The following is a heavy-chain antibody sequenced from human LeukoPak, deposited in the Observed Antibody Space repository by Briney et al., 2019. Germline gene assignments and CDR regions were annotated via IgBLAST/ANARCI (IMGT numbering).Heavy chain of an antibody. CDR3: ARGTGERWPFGRPGPYWYFDL. Sequence: SETLSLTCTVSGGSISSYYWSWIRQPPGKGLEWIGYIYYSGSTNYNPSLKSRVTISVDTSKNQFSLKLSSVTAADTAVYYCARGTGERWPFGRPGPYWYFDLWGRGTLVTVSS. V-gene: IGHV4-59*12. CDR2: IYYSGST. CDR1: GGSISSYY. J-gene: IGHJ2*01. D-gene: IGHD5-24*01.